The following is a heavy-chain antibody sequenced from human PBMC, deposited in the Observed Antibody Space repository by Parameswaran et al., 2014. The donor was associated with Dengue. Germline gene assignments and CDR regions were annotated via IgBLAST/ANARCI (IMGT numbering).Heavy chain of an antibody. CDR1: GGSFSGYY. CDR3: ARGGPYYYYAPYY. V-gene: IGHV4-34*01. D-gene: IGHD3-10*01. Sequence: ASETLSLTCAVYGGSFSGYYWSWIRQPPGKGLEWIGEINHSGSTNYNPSLKSRVTISVDTSKNQFSLKLSSVTAADTAVYYCARGGPYYYYAPYYWGQGTLVTVSS. J-gene: IGHJ4*02. CDR2: INHSGST.